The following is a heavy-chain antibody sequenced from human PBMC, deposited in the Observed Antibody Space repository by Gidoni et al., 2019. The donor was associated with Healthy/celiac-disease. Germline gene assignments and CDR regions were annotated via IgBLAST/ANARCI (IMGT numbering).Heavy chain of an antibody. CDR1: GFSLSNAIMG. V-gene: IGHV2-26*01. Sequence: QVTLKESGPVLVQPPETLTLTCPVSGFSLSNAIMGVSWIRQPPGKALEWLAHIFSNDEKSYSTSLKSRLTISKDTSKSQVVLTMTNMDPVDTATYYCARNPWASSEDLTGYYGGPRYYYYYGMDVWGQGTTVTVSS. CDR2: IFSNDEK. D-gene: IGHD3-9*01. CDR3: ARNPWASSEDLTGYYGGPRYYYYYGMDV. J-gene: IGHJ6*02.